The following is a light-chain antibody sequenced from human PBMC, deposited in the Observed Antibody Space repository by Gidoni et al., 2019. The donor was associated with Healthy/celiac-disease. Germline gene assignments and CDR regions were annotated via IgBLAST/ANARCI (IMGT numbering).Light chain of an antibody. CDR1: RSNIGAGYD. CDR2: GNS. V-gene: IGLV1-40*01. Sequence: QSVLTQPPSVSGAPGQRVTISCTGSRSNIGAGYDVHGYQQLPGTAPKLLIYGNSNRPSGVPDRFAGSKSGTSASLAITGLQAEDEADYYCQSYDSSLSVYVVFGGGTKLTVL. CDR3: QSYDSSLSVYVV. J-gene: IGLJ2*01.